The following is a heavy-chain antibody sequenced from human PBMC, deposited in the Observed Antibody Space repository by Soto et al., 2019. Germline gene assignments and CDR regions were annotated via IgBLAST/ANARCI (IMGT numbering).Heavy chain of an antibody. CDR3: AKISGSLYYYGMDV. D-gene: IGHD6-13*01. J-gene: IGHJ6*02. CDR2: ISGSGGST. Sequence: PGGSLRLSCAASGFTFSSYAMSWVRQAPGKGLEWVSAISGSGGSTYYADSVKGQFTISRDNSKNTLYLQMNSLRAEDTAVYYCAKISGSLYYYGMDVWGQGTTVTVS. V-gene: IGHV3-23*01. CDR1: GFTFSSYA.